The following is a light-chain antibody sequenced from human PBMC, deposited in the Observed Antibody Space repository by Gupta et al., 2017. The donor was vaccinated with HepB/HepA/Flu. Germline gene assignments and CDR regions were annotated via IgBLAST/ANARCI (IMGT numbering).Light chain of an antibody. V-gene: IGKV1-5*03. CDR3: RQYNTVPLT. CDR2: KAS. Sequence: DIQITQFPSTLSASVRDRVTITCRASQSISSWLAWYQLIPWKAPKLLIYKASSLEIGVLSRFSGRGTGTDFTLAIISLHPDDFATYYFRQYNTVPLTFGQGTKMEIK. CDR1: QSISSW. J-gene: IGKJ2*01.